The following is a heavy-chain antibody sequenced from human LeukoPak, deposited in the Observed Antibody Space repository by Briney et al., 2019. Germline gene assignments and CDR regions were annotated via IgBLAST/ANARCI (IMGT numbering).Heavy chain of an antibody. CDR3: AKNGRDDHDKYFFDF. Sequence: PGGSLRLSCAASGFTFANCAMSWVRQAPGMGLEWVSAISGSGVGTNYADSVKGRFTISRDNSKNTLYLQMNGLGPEDTAVYYCAKNGRDDHDKYFFDFWGQGTLVSVSS. J-gene: IGHJ4*02. CDR2: ISGSGVGT. V-gene: IGHV3-23*01. CDR1: GFTFANCA. D-gene: IGHD3-9*01.